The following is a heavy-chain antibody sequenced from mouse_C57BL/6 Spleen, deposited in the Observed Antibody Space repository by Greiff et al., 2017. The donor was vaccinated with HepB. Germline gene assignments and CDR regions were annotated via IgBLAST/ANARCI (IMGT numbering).Heavy chain of an antibody. CDR3: ARGRIYDYDFDY. CDR2: INHSSGYT. V-gene: IGHV1-7*01. J-gene: IGHJ2*01. Sequence: VQLVESGAELAKPGASVKLSCKASGYTFTSYWMHWVKQRQGQGLEWNGYINHSSGYTKYNQKFKDKATLTADKSSSTAYMQLSSLTYEDSAVYYCARGRIYDYDFDYWGQGTTLTVSS. CDR1: GYTFTSYW. D-gene: IGHD2-4*01.